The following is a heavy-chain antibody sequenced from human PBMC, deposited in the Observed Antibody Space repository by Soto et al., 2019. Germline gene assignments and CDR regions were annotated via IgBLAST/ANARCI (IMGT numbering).Heavy chain of an antibody. J-gene: IGHJ4*02. CDR1: GFIFSTFG. CDR3: VSGPSRGSPLFGPLDY. Sequence: GGSLRLSCSASGFIFSTFGMFWVRQAPGQGLEYVSAIFYSGSGSYYADPVRGRFTVSRDNSKNMFYLQMSSLRVEDTALYFCVSGPSRGSPLFGPLDYWGQGTQLTVSS. D-gene: IGHD3-3*01. CDR2: IFYSGSGS. V-gene: IGHV3-64D*06.